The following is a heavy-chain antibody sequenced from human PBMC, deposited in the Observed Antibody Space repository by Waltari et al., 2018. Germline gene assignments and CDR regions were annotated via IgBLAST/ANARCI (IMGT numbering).Heavy chain of an antibody. V-gene: IGHV3-30*01. CDR3: ASESGFLQTFDY. D-gene: IGHD5-12*01. CDR1: GSTFSSYA. CDR2: ISYDGSNK. J-gene: IGHJ4*02. Sequence: QVQLVESGGGVVQPGRSLRLSCADSGSTFSSYAMHWVRQAPGKGLEWVAVISYDGSNKYYAASVKGRFTISRDNSKNTLYLQMNSLRAEDTAVYYCASESGFLQTFDYWGQGTLVTVSS.